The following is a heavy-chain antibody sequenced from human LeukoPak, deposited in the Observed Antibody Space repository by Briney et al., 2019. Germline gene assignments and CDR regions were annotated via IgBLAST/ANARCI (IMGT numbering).Heavy chain of an antibody. J-gene: IGHJ6*03. CDR2: ISVYNVNT. V-gene: IGHV1-18*01. Sequence: ASVKVSCKASGYTFTSYGISWVRQAPGQGLEWMGWISVYNVNTNYAQKLQGRVTMTTDTSTSTVYMELRSLRSDDTAVYYCARVVGLTGYSSSWYSGYYYYMDVWGKGTTVTVSS. D-gene: IGHD6-13*01. CDR1: GYTFTSYG. CDR3: ARVVGLTGYSSSWYSGYYYYMDV.